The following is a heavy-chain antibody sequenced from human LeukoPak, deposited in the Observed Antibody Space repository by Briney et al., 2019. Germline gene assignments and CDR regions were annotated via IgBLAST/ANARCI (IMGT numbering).Heavy chain of an antibody. CDR2: ISGSGDST. D-gene: IGHD6-19*01. V-gene: IGHV3-23*01. CDR1: GFTFRNYV. Sequence: PGGSLRLSCAASGFTFRNYVMNWVRQAPGKGLEWVSGISGSGDSTYYADSVKGRFTISRDNSKNTLYLQMSSLSVEDTAAYYCAKVRAPSGWFNSDYWGQGTLVTVSS. CDR3: AKVRAPSGWFNSDY. J-gene: IGHJ4*02.